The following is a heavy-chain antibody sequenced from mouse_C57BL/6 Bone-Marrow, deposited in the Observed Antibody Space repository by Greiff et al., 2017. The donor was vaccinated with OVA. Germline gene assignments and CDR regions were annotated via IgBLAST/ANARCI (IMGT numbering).Heavy chain of an antibody. CDR3: ARHEEGLYDYGSSPAWFAY. CDR2: FYPGSGSI. J-gene: IGHJ3*01. CDR1: GYTFTEYT. V-gene: IGHV1-62-2*01. D-gene: IGHD1-1*01. Sequence: QVQLKESGAELVKPGASVKLSCKASGYTFTEYTIHWVKQRSGQGLEWIGWFYPGSGSIKYNEKFKDKATLTADKSSSTVYMELSRLTSEDSAVYFCARHEEGLYDYGSSPAWFAYWGQGTLVTVSA.